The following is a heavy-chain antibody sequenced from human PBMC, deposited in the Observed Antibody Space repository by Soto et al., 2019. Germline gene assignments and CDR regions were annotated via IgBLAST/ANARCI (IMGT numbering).Heavy chain of an antibody. Sequence: QVQLHESGPGLVKPSETLSLTCTVSGGSVSSGSYYWIWIRQPPGKGLEFIGYIFYNGSTNYNPSLKSRVTMSVDTSRDQFSLRLSSVTAPDTAFYYCARGVTMITGFDYWGQGSLVTVSS. CDR3: ARGVTMITGFDY. V-gene: IGHV4-61*01. CDR1: GGSVSSGSYY. D-gene: IGHD3-22*01. J-gene: IGHJ4*02. CDR2: IFYNGST.